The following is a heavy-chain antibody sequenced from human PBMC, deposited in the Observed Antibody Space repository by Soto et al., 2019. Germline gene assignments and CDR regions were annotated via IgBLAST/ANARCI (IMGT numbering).Heavy chain of an antibody. J-gene: IGHJ3*02. CDR2: IYHSGST. CDR3: AARNGVVDAFDI. D-gene: IGHD2-8*01. V-gene: IGHV4-4*02. CDR1: GGSISSSNW. Sequence: SETLSLTCAVSGGSISSSNWWSWVRQPPGKGLEWIGEIYHSGSTNYNPSLKSRVTISVDKSKNQFSLKLSSVTAADTAVYYCAARNGVVDAFDIWGQGTMVTVSS.